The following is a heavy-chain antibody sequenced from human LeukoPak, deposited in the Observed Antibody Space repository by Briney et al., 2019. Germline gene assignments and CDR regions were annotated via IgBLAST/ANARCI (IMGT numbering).Heavy chain of an antibody. CDR2: ISWNSISM. D-gene: IGHD3-10*01. V-gene: IGHV3-9*01. CDR3: AKEDGSGAFDI. CDR1: GFSFDDYA. J-gene: IGHJ3*02. Sequence: GGSLRLSCVASGFSFDDYAMHWVRQGPGKGLEWVSGISWNSISMGYADSVKGRFTISRDSAKNSLYLQMNSLRTEDTALYYCAKEDGSGAFDIWGQGTMVTVSS.